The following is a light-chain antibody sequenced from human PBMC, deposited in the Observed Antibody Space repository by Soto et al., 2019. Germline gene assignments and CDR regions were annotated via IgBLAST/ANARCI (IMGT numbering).Light chain of an antibody. CDR3: QQRSSWPLT. CDR1: QSVGSY. Sequence: EIVLTQSPATLSLSPGERATLSCRASQSVGSYFAWYQQKPGQAPRLLIYDAFSRATGIPARFSGSGSGTDLTLTISSLEPEDVAVYFCQQRSSWPLTFGGGTMVEIK. CDR2: DAF. V-gene: IGKV3-11*01. J-gene: IGKJ4*01.